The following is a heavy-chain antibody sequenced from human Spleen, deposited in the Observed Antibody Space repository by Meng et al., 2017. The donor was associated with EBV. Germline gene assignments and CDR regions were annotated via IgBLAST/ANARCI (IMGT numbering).Heavy chain of an antibody. J-gene: IGHJ4*02. CDR3: ATGWGKANY. CDR2: VIHSGNT. CDR1: GDSFCAYY. V-gene: IGHV4-34*12. Sequence: QVQQKEWGAGLWKPSETLSLTFTVYGDSFCAYYWGWIRQPPGRGLEWIGDVIHSGNTSYSPSRKSRVTISVDTSKRQFSLKLRSMTAADTVVYYCATGWGKANYWGQGTLVTVSS. D-gene: IGHD3-16*01.